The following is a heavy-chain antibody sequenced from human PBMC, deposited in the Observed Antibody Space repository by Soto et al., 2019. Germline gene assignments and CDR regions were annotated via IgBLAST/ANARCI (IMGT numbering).Heavy chain of an antibody. J-gene: IGHJ3*02. CDR2: INLNSVGT. CDR3: ARGYYDILTGYYVDAFDI. CDR1: GYTFTSCD. D-gene: IGHD3-9*01. V-gene: IGHV1-2*04. Sequence: ASVKVSCKASGYTFTSCDMHWVRQAPGQGLEWMGWINLNSVGTNYAQKFQGWVTMTRDTSISTSYMELSRLRSDDTAVYYCARGYYDILTGYYVDAFDIWGQGTMVTVSS.